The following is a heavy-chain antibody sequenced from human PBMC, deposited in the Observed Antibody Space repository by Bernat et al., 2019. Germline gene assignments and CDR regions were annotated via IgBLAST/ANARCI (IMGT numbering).Heavy chain of an antibody. CDR1: GYTFTSYG. V-gene: IGHV1-18*01. CDR3: ARVKQGRLLYWSGGGCYGLEDY. CDR2: ISAYNGNT. D-gene: IGHD2-15*01. J-gene: IGHJ4*02. Sequence: QVQLVQSGAEVKKPGASVKVSCKASGYTFTSYGISWVRQAPGQGLEWMGWISAYNGNTNYAQKLQGRVTMTTDTSTSTAYMELRSLRSDDTAVYYCARVKQGRLLYWSGGGCYGLEDYWGQGTLVTVSS.